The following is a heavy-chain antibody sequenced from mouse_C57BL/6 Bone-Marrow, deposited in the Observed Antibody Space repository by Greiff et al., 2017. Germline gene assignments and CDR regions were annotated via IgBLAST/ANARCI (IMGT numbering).Heavy chain of an antibody. Sequence: EVKLVESGGGLVQPKGSLKLSCAASGFTFNTYAMHWVRQAPGQGLEWVARISSTSSNYATYYADSVKARFTIYRDDSQSMLYLPMNNLKTEDTAMCYRVGDRADYAMDYWGQGTSVTVSS. V-gene: IGHV10-3*01. CDR3: VGDRADYAMDY. CDR2: ISSTSSNYAT. CDR1: GFTFNTYA. J-gene: IGHJ4*01.